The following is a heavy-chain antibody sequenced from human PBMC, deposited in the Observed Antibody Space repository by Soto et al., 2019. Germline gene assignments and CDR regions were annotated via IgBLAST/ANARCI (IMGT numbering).Heavy chain of an antibody. CDR3: ARGRWDFDY. J-gene: IGHJ4*02. CDR2: INHSGST. V-gene: IGHV4-34*01. Sequence: SETLSLTCAVYGGSFSGYYWSWIRQPPGKGLEWIGEINHSGSTNYNPSLKSRVTISVDTSKNQFSLKLSSVTAADTAVYYCARGRWDFDYWGQGTLVTVSS. CDR1: GGSFSGYY.